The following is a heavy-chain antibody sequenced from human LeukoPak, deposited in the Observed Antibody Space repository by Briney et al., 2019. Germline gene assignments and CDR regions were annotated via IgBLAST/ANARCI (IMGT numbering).Heavy chain of an antibody. V-gene: IGHV3-23*01. CDR1: GFTFSSHA. CDR2: ISGSGGST. CDR3: ARDHNYYGSGRGFDP. J-gene: IGHJ5*02. D-gene: IGHD3-10*01. Sequence: GGSLRLSCAASGFTFSSHAMSWVRQAPGKGLEWVSAISGSGGSTYYADSVKGRFTISRGNAKNSLYLQMNSLRADDTAVYFCARDHNYYGSGRGFDPWGQGTLVTVSS.